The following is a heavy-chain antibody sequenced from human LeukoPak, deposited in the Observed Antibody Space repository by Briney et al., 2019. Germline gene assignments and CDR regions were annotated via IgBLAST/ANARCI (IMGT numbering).Heavy chain of an antibody. CDR3: ARDRTGGYYYDSSGYFISDAFDI. CDR2: TYYRSKWYN. CDR1: GDSVSSNSAA. V-gene: IGHV6-1*01. J-gene: IGHJ3*02. Sequence: SQTLSLTCAISGDSVSSNSAAWNWIRQSPSRGLEWLGRTYYRSKWYNDYAVSVKSRILINPDTSKNQFSLQLNSVTPEDTAVYYCARDRTGGYYYDSSGYFISDAFDIWGQGTMVTVSS. D-gene: IGHD3-22*01.